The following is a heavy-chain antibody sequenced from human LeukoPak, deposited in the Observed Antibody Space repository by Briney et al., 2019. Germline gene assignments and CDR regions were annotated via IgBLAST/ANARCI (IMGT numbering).Heavy chain of an antibody. D-gene: IGHD6-13*01. CDR3: ARAGSSSWSSIFDY. Sequence: SETLSLTCTVSGGSISSSSYYWGWIRQPPGKGLEWIGSIYYSGSTYYNPSLKSRVTISVDTSKNQFSLKLSSVTAADTAVYYCARAGSSSWSSIFDYWGQGTLVTVSS. V-gene: IGHV4-39*07. J-gene: IGHJ4*02. CDR2: IYYSGST. CDR1: GGSISSSSYY.